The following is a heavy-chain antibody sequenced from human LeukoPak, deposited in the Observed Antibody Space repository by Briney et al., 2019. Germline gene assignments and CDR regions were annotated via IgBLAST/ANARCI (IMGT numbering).Heavy chain of an antibody. D-gene: IGHD6-19*01. J-gene: IGHJ6*03. CDR1: GFAFSSFA. V-gene: IGHV3-23*01. Sequence: TGGSLRLSCAASGFAFSSFAMGWVRQSPGKGLEWLSTINGGGNTTFYADSVKGRFTISRDNSKNTLYLHMDGLRPDDTPIYYCTKELHVAVAVADYYYFYMDVWGRGTAVSVSS. CDR3: TKELHVAVAVADYYYFYMDV. CDR2: INGGGNTT.